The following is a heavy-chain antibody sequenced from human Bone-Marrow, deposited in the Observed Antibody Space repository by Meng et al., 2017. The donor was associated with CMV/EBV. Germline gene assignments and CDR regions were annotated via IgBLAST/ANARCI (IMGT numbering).Heavy chain of an antibody. J-gene: IGHJ4*02. V-gene: IGHV3-23*01. CDR3: AKDASRLGDGYNTK. D-gene: IGHD5-24*01. CDR1: GFTFSSYA. CDR2: ISGSGGST. Sequence: GETLKISCAASGFTFSSYATSWVRQAPGKGLEWVSAISGSGGSTYYADSVKGRFTISRDKSKNTLYLQMNSLRAEDTAVYYCAKDASRLGDGYNTKWGQGTLVTVSS.